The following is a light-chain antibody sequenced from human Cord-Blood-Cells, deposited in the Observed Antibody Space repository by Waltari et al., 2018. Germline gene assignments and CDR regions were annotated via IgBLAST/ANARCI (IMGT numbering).Light chain of an antibody. CDR3: QQHSNWPLT. Sequence: EIVLTQSPATLSLSPGERATLSCRAGQGVSSYLAWYQQKPGQAPRLLIYDASNRATGIPARFSGSVSGTDFTLTVSSLEPSDFAVYYCQQHSNWPLTFGGGTKVGIK. CDR2: DAS. V-gene: IGKV3-11*01. J-gene: IGKJ4*01. CDR1: QGVSSY.